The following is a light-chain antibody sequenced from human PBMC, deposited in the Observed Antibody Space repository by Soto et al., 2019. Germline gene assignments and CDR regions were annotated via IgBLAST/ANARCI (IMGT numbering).Light chain of an antibody. CDR2: DAS. J-gene: IGKJ5*01. Sequence: EIVLTQSPATLSLSPWERATLSCRASQSVSSYLAWYQQKPGQAPRLLIYDASNRATGIPARFSGSGSGTDFTLTISSLAPEDFAVYYCQQRSNPITFGQGTRLEIK. CDR1: QSVSSY. V-gene: IGKV3-11*01. CDR3: QQRSNPIT.